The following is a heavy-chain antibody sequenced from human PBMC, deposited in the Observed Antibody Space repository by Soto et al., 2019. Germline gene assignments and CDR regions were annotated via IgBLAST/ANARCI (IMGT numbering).Heavy chain of an antibody. D-gene: IGHD2-2*01. CDR2: GGT. J-gene: IGHJ3*02. V-gene: IGHV1-2*04. CDR3: ARASIVVVPAANDVQAFDI. Sequence: GGTNYAQKFQGWVTMTRDTSISTAYMELSRLRSDDTAVYYCARASIVVVPAANDVQAFDIWGQGTMVTVSS.